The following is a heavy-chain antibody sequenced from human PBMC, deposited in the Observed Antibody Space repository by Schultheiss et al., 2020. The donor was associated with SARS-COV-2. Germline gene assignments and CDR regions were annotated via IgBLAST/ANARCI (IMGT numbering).Heavy chain of an antibody. CDR3: ARDSGVTSYYDNDAFDI. Sequence: GGSLRLSCAASGLTFNRHAMHWVRQAPGKGLEWVSSISSSSSTIYYADSVKGRFTISRDNAKNSLYLQMNSLRAEDTAVYYCARDSGVTSYYDNDAFDIWGQGTMVTVSS. V-gene: IGHV3-48*01. J-gene: IGHJ3*02. D-gene: IGHD3-22*01. CDR1: GLTFNRHA. CDR2: ISSSSSTI.